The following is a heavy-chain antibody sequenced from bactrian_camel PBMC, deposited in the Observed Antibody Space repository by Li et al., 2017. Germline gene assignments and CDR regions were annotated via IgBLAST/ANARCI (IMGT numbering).Heavy chain of an antibody. J-gene: IGHJ6*01. CDR1: TWKYSTYC. CDR2: IDSDGTT. Sequence: VQLVESGGGSVQAGGSLRLSCARSTWKYSTYCTGWFRQAPGKEREWVAGIDSDGTTSYTDSVKDRFTLSVDNAKNTVYLQMNRLRPEDTAMYYCAADPRLWVGYSGIPSASDFAYWGQGTQVTVS. D-gene: IGHD5*01. V-gene: IGHV3S53*01. CDR3: AADPRLWVGYSGIPSASDFAY.